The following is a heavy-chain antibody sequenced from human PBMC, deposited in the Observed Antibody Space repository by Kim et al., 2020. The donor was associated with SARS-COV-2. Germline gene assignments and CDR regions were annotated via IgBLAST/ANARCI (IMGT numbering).Heavy chain of an antibody. J-gene: IGHJ4*02. D-gene: IGHD3-22*01. V-gene: IGHV1-24*01. Sequence: YAQKFQGRVTMTEDTSTDTAYMELSSLRSEDTAVYYRAAHYDSSGYYSDYWGQGTLVTVSS. CDR3: AAHYDSSGYYSDY.